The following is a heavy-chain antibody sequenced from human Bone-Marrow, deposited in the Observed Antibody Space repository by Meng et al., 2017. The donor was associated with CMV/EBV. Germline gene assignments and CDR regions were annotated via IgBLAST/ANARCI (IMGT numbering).Heavy chain of an antibody. J-gene: IGHJ6*02. CDR1: GFTVSGSH. Sequence: GESLKISCVASGFTVSGSHMSWVRQAPGKGLEWVAVIYSGGSTYYADSVKGRFTIARDNSKNTLYLQMKSLRAEDTAVYYCARPINDYYGMDGWGQGTTVTVSS. CDR2: IYSGGST. CDR3: ARPINDYYGMDG. V-gene: IGHV3-53*01. D-gene: IGHD5-12*01.